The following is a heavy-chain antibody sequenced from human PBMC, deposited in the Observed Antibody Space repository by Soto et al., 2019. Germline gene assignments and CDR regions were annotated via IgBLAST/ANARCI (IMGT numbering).Heavy chain of an antibody. V-gene: IGHV1-69*02. Sequence: QVQLVQSGAEVKKPGSSVKVSCKASGGTFSSYTISWVRQAPGQGLEWMGRIIPILGIANYAQKFQGRVTITADKSTSTAYMELSSLRSEDTAVYYCASIYSGYDSSPFHYWGQGTLVTVSS. CDR1: GGTFSSYT. CDR2: IIPILGIA. J-gene: IGHJ4*02. CDR3: ASIYSGYDSSPFHY. D-gene: IGHD5-12*01.